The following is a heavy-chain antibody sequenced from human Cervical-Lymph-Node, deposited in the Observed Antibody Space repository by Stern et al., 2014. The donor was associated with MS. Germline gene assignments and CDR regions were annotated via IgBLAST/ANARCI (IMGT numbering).Heavy chain of an antibody. Sequence: VQLVQSGAEVKKPGGSLKIACKGSGYSFSSYWIAWVRQIPGNGLEWVGMIFPSESATWYSPSFEGQVTISVDKSTSTAYLHWSSLKASDTARYYCGREVALTAGLLGFWGQGTQVIVS. D-gene: IGHD3-22*01. CDR3: GREVALTAGLLGF. CDR2: IFPSESAT. J-gene: IGHJ4*02. V-gene: IGHV5-51*01. CDR1: GYSFSSYW.